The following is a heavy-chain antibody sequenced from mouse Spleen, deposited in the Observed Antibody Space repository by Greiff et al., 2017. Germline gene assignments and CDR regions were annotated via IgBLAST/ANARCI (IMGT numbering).Heavy chain of an antibody. J-gene: IGHJ2*01. D-gene: IGHD2-13*01. V-gene: IGHV5-17*01. CDR2: ISSGSSTI. CDR1: GFTFSDYG. Sequence: DVKLVESGGGLVKPGGSLKLSCAASGFTFSDYGMHWVRQAPEKGLEWVAYISSGSSTIYYADTVKGRFTISRDNAKNTLFLQMTSLRSEDTAMYYCARMTGEEGNYFDYWGQGTTLTVSS. CDR3: ARMTGEEGNYFDY.